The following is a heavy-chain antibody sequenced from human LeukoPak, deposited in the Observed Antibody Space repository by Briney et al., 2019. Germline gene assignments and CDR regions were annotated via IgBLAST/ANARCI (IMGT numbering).Heavy chain of an antibody. CDR1: GYTFTSYY. V-gene: IGHV1-46*01. J-gene: IGHJ3*02. CDR3: AREGPPSLAEAGAFDI. CDR2: INPSGGST. Sequence: GASVKVSCKAPGYTFTSYYMHWVRQAPGQGLEWMGIINPSGGSTSYAQKFQGRVTMTRDTSTSTVYMELSSLRSEDTAVYYCAREGPPSLAEAGAFDIWGQGTMVTVSS.